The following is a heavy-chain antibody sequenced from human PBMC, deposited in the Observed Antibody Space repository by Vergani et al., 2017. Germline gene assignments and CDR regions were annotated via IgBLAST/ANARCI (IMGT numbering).Heavy chain of an antibody. Sequence: QLQLQESCPGLVKPSGTLSLTFTVPGGSISSSSYYWGWIRQPPGKGLEWIGSIYYSGSTYYNPSLKSRVTISVDTSKNQFSLKLSSVTAANTAVYYCARQFYGITMVRGVAYFDYWGRGTLVTVSS. CDR1: GGSISSSSYY. J-gene: IGHJ4*02. D-gene: IGHD3-10*01. CDR3: ARQFYGITMVRGVAYFDY. CDR2: IYYSGST. V-gene: IGHV4-39*01.